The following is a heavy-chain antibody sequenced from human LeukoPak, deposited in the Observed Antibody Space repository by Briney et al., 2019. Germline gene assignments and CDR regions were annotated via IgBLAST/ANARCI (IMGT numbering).Heavy chain of an antibody. Sequence: GGSLRLTCAVSGVTLSNYGMAWVRQAPGKGLEWVAGISGSGGRPNYADSVKRRFTISRDNANNTLYLRMTSLRAGDTAVYFCAKRGVVIRVILVGFHKEAYYFDSWGQGALVSVSS. CDR1: GVTLSNYG. CDR2: ISGSGGRP. CDR3: AKRGVVIRVILVGFHKEAYYFDS. V-gene: IGHV3-23*01. D-gene: IGHD3-22*01. J-gene: IGHJ4*02.